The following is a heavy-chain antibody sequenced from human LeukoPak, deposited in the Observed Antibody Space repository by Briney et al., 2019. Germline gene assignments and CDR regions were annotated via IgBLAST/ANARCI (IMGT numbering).Heavy chain of an antibody. CDR2: INHSGST. CDR3: ARGRGLRYFDWPLDYFDY. Sequence: SETLSLTCAVYGGSFSGYYWSWIRQPPGKGLEWIGEINHSGSTNYNPSLKSRVTISVDTSKNQFSLKLSSVTAADTAVYSCARGRGLRYFDWPLDYFDYWGQGTLVTVSS. J-gene: IGHJ4*02. V-gene: IGHV4-34*01. CDR1: GGSFSGYY. D-gene: IGHD3-9*01.